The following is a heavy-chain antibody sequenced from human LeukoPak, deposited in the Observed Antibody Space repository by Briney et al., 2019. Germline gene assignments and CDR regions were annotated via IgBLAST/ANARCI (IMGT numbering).Heavy chain of an antibody. J-gene: IGHJ4*02. CDR3: ARGTDCSGNSCYGDFDY. Sequence: ASVKVSCKASGYTFSAYFIHWVRQAPGQGLEWMGIINPNGGSTYYTQRFQGRVTMTRETSTSTAYMELSSLRSEDTAVYYCARGTDCSGNSCYGDFDYWGQGTLVTVSS. V-gene: IGHV1-46*01. CDR2: INPNGGST. D-gene: IGHD2-15*01. CDR1: GYTFSAYF.